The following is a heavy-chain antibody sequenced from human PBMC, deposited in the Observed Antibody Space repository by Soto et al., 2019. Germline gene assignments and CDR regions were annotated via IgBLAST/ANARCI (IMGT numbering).Heavy chain of an antibody. D-gene: IGHD3-3*01. J-gene: IGHJ5*02. V-gene: IGHV4-30-4*01. CDR2: IYYSGST. CDR3: ARAPTWTNNWFDP. CDR1: GGSISSGDYY. Sequence: PSETLSLTCTVSGGSISSGDYYWSWIRQPPGKGLEWIGYIYYSGSTYYNPSLKSRVTISVDTSKNQFSLKLSSVTAADTAVYYCARAPTWTNNWFDPGCQGTLVTGS.